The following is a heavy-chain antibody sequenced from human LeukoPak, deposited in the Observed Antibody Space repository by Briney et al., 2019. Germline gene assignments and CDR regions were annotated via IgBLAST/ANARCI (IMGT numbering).Heavy chain of an antibody. Sequence: SETLSLTCAVSGYSISGGYYWGWIRQPPGKGLEWIGSIYHSGSTYHNPSLKSRVTISVDTSKNQFSLKLSSVTAADTAVYYCARALGYCSSTSCYTPIDYWGQGTLVTVSS. CDR1: GYSISGGYY. CDR3: ARALGYCSSTSCYTPIDY. D-gene: IGHD2-2*02. CDR2: IYHSGST. J-gene: IGHJ4*02. V-gene: IGHV4-38-2*01.